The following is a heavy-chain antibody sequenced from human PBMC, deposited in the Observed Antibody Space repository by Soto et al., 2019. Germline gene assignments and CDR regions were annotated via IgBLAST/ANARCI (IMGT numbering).Heavy chain of an antibody. J-gene: IGHJ4*02. V-gene: IGHV4-31*02. D-gene: IGHD1-1*01. CDR3: AREKGISRNPLDY. CDR2: ISYSGTT. Sequence: SETLCLTWSVSGGSIGSNGYCWTWIRQHPGKGLEWIGFISYSGTTYYNPSLQSRVSISVDTSKNQFSLTLSSVTAADTAVYYCAREKGISRNPLDYWGQGTLVTVSS. CDR1: GGSIGSNGYC.